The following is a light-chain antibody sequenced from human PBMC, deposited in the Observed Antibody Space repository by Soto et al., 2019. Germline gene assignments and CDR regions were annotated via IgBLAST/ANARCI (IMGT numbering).Light chain of an antibody. Sequence: EIVLTQSPDTLPLSPGERATLSCRASQSVSGSNLAWYQHKPGQGPRLLIYIASRRATGIPDRFSGSGSGTEFTLTISRLEPEDFAVYYCQQHGSGPWTFGQGTKVEIK. J-gene: IGKJ1*01. CDR1: QSVSGSN. V-gene: IGKV3-20*01. CDR3: QQHGSGPWT. CDR2: IAS.